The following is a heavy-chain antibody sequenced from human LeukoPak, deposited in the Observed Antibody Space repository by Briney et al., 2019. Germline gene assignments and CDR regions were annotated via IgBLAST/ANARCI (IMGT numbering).Heavy chain of an antibody. CDR3: ARFRRYYDILTGYYKYESSDAFDI. D-gene: IGHD3-9*01. J-gene: IGHJ3*02. CDR2: INHSGST. V-gene: IGHV4-34*01. CDR1: GGSFSGYY. Sequence: PSETLSLTCAVYGGSFSGYYWSWIRQPPGKGLEWIGEINHSGSTNYNPSLKSRVTISVDTSKNQFSLKLSSVTAADTAVYYCARFRRYYDILTGYYKYESSDAFDIWGQGTMVTVSS.